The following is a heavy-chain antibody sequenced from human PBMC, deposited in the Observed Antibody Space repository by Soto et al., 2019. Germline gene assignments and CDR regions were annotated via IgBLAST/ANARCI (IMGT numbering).Heavy chain of an antibody. CDR3: ARARNIVVVPAAIADY. V-gene: IGHV3-33*01. J-gene: IGHJ4*02. CDR1: GFSFSNYG. Sequence: QVQLVESGGGVVQPGRSLRLSCAASGFSFSNYGMHWVRQAPGKGLEWVAAIWYDGVKKHHADSVKGRFTISRDNSKNTMYLQMNSLRAEDTAVYYCARARNIVVVPAAIADYWGQGTLVTVSS. D-gene: IGHD2-2*01. CDR2: IWYDGVKK.